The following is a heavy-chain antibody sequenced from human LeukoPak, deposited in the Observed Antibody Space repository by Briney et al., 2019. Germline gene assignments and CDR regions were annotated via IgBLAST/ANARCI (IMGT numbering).Heavy chain of an antibody. Sequence: SETLSLTCTVSGGSISSYYWGWIRQPPGKGLEWIGYIYYSGSTNYNPSLKSRVTMSVDTSKNQFSLKLSSVTAADTAVYFCARSILTVAGPFDYWGQGTLVTVSS. CDR2: IYYSGST. V-gene: IGHV4-59*01. J-gene: IGHJ4*02. CDR1: GGSISSYY. D-gene: IGHD6-19*01. CDR3: ARSILTVAGPFDY.